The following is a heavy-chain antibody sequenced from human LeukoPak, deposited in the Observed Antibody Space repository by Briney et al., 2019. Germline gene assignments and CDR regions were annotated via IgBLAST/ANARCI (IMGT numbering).Heavy chain of an antibody. Sequence: GGSLRLSCAASGFTFSSYAMSWVRQAPGKGLEWVSAISGSGGSTYYADSVKGRFTISRDNSKNTLYLQMNSLRAEDTAVYYCAKGIAAARLYYYYGMDVWGQGTTVTVSS. CDR1: GFTFSSYA. J-gene: IGHJ6*02. D-gene: IGHD6-13*01. CDR3: AKGIAAARLYYYYGMDV. CDR2: ISGSGGST. V-gene: IGHV3-23*01.